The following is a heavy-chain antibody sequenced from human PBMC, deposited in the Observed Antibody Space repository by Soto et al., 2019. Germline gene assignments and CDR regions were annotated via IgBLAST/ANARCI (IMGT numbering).Heavy chain of an antibody. J-gene: IGHJ5*02. CDR1: GFIFSDHY. D-gene: IGHD1-26*01. CDR2: TRNKANSYTT. V-gene: IGHV3-72*01. CDR3: ARGSGRYLIWFDP. Sequence: GGSLRLSCAASGFIFSDHYMDWVRQAPGKGLEWVGRTRNKANSYTTEYAASVKGRFTISRDDSKNSLYLQMNSLKTEDTAVYYCARGSGRYLIWFDPRGQGTLVTVSA.